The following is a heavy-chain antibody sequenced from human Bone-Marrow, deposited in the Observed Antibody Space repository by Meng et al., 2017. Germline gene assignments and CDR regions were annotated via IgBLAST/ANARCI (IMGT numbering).Heavy chain of an antibody. D-gene: IGHD2-21*02. CDR1: GGSFSGYY. CDR3: ARVAYRWGGDRSYFDY. V-gene: IGHV4-34*01. Sequence: QVQLQQWGAGLLKPSETLSLTCAVYGGSFSGYYWSWIRQPPGKGLEWIGEINHSGSTNYNPSLKSRVTISVDTSKNQFSLKLSSVTAADTAVYYCARVAYRWGGDRSYFDYWGQGTLVTVSS. J-gene: IGHJ4*02. CDR2: INHSGST.